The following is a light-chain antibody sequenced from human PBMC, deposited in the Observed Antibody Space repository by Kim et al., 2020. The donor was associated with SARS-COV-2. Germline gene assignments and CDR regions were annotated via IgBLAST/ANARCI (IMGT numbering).Light chain of an antibody. CDR2: DAS. V-gene: IGKV3-11*01. Sequence: EIVLTQSPATLSLSPGERDTLSCRASQNIFNYLAWYRQKPGQAPRLLIKDASNRATGIPDRFSASGSGTDFTLSISSLEPEDFAVYYCQQRADWPLTFGGGTKVDIK. CDR3: QQRADWPLT. CDR1: QNIFNY. J-gene: IGKJ4*01.